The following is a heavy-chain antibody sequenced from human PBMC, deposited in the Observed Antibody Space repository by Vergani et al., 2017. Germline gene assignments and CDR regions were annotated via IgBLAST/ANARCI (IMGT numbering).Heavy chain of an antibody. D-gene: IGHD2-2*01. J-gene: IGHJ6*03. Sequence: QVQLPQWGAGLLKPSETLSLTCAVYGGSFSGYYWSWIRQPPGKGLEWIGEINHSGSTNYNPSLKSRVTISVDTSKNQFSLKLSSVTAADTAVYYCARWGWKYQLLLPPYYMDVWGKGTTVTVSS. CDR1: GGSFSGYY. CDR3: ARWGWKYQLLLPPYYMDV. CDR2: INHSGST. V-gene: IGHV4-34*01.